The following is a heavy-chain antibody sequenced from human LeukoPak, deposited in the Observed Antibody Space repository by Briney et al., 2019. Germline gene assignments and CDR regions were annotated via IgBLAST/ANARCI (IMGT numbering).Heavy chain of an antibody. CDR1: GFTFSSFD. V-gene: IGHV3-13*01. Sequence: PAGSLRLSCAASGFTFSSFDMHWVRQPTGQGLEWVSTIGTASDTYYPGSVEGRFTLSRDNAKNSLYLQMNSLTAGDTAVYYCARGSPRGKYYYMDVWGKGTTVTVSS. D-gene: IGHD1-1*01. CDR3: ARGSPRGKYYYMDV. CDR2: IGTASDT. J-gene: IGHJ6*03.